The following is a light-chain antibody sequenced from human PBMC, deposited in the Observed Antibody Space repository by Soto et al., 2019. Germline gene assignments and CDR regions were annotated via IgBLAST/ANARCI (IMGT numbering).Light chain of an antibody. J-gene: IGKJ5*01. V-gene: IGKV3-20*01. CDR2: GAS. CDR3: QEYGSSPVT. Sequence: EIVLTQSPGSLSLSPGERATLSCRASQSVTTNYLARYQQKPDQAPRLLIYGASSGATGIPDRFSGSGSGTDFTLTISRLEPEDFAVYYYQEYGSSPVTFGQGTRLDIK. CDR1: QSVTTNY.